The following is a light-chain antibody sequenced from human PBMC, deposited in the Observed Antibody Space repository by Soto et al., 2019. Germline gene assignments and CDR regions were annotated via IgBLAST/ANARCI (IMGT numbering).Light chain of an antibody. Sequence: QSVLTQPAPVSGSPGQSITISCTGTRGDVGSYNSIAWYQQHPGKAPRVVIFEVTKRPSGISDRFSGSKSGYTASLRISGLQAEDEADYFCLSYAGNSSWLFGGWTKVTVL. CDR1: RGDVGSYNS. V-gene: IGLV2-23*02. CDR2: EVT. CDR3: LSYAGNSSWL. J-gene: IGLJ2*01.